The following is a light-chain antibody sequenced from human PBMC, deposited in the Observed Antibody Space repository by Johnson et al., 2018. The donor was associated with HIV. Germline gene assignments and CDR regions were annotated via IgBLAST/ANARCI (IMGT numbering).Light chain of an antibody. CDR2: ENN. J-gene: IGLJ1*01. Sequence: HSVLTQPPSVSAAPGQKVTISCSGSSSNIGNNYVSWYQQLPRTAPKLLIYENNKRPSGIPDRFSGSKSGTSATLGITGLQTGDEADYYCGTWDTSLSTYVFGTGTKVTVL. V-gene: IGLV1-51*02. CDR1: SSNIGNNY. CDR3: GTWDTSLSTYV.